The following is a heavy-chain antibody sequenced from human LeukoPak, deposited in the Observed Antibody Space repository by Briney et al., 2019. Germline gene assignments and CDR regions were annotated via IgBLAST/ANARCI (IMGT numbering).Heavy chain of an antibody. CDR2: INPSGGGT. V-gene: IGHV1-2*02. CDR3: ARDSRVYYGSGIPFDY. J-gene: IGHJ4*02. D-gene: IGHD3-10*01. CDR1: GYTFTHYY. Sequence: ASVKVSCKTSGYTFTHYYMHWVRQAPGQGLEWMGIINPSGGGTNYAQKFQGRVTMTRDTSISTAYMELSRLRSDDTAVYYCARDSRVYYGSGIPFDYWGQGTLVTVSS.